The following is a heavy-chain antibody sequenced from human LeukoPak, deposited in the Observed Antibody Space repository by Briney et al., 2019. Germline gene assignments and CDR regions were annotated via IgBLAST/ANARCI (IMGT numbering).Heavy chain of an antibody. D-gene: IGHD6-6*01. CDR1: GSSFTSYW. V-gene: IGHV5-51*01. J-gene: IGHJ4*02. CDR2: IYPGDSDT. Sequence: KSGESLQISCKGSGSSFTSYWIGWVRPMPGKGLEWMGIIYPGDSDTRYSPSFQGQVTISADKSISTAYLQWSSLKASDTAMYYCARGQRYSSSWYFDYWGQGTLVTVSS. CDR3: ARGQRYSSSWYFDY.